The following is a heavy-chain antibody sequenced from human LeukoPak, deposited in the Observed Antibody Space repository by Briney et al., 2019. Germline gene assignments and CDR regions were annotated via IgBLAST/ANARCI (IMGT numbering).Heavy chain of an antibody. CDR2: ISERGGST. CDR3: AKRGIVIRAVIIIGFHKEAYYFDY. CDR1: GFTFSNFA. J-gene: IGHJ4*02. D-gene: IGHD3-10*01. Sequence: PGGPRRLSCAASGFTFSNFAMSWVRQAPGKGLEWVSGISERGGSTNYADSVKGRFIISRDTSKNTVYLQMNSLRVEDTAVYFCAKRGIVIRAVIIIGFHKEAYYFDYWGQGILVTVSS. V-gene: IGHV3-23*01.